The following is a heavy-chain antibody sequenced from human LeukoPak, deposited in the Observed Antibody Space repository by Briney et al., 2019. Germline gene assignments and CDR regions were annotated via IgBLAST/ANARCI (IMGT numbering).Heavy chain of an antibody. D-gene: IGHD3-3*01. CDR3: ARTAGTIFGVVTSGY. CDR1: GYTFTSYG. J-gene: IGHJ4*02. V-gene: IGHV1-18*01. CDR2: IRAYDGNT. Sequence: ASVKVSCKASGYTFTSYGISWVRQAPGQGLEWMGWIRAYDGNTNYAQELQGRVTMTTDTFTSTAYMELRSLRSDDTAVYYCARTAGTIFGVVTSGYWGQGTLVTVSS.